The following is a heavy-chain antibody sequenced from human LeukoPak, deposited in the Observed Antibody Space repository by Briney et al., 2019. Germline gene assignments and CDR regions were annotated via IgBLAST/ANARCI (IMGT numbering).Heavy chain of an antibody. CDR2: MNPNSGNT. CDR3: AMRGDYTGLYIEY. D-gene: IGHD4-11*01. V-gene: IGHV1-8*01. Sequence: ASVKVSCKASGYTFTSYDINWVRQATGQGLEWMGWMNPNSGNTSYAQKFQGRVTMTRNTSISTAYMELSSLRSEDTAVYYCAMRGDYTGLYIEYWGQGTLVTVSS. CDR1: GYTFTSYD. J-gene: IGHJ4*02.